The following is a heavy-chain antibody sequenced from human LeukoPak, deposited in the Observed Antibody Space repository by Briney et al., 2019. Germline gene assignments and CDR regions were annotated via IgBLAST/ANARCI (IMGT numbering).Heavy chain of an antibody. CDR2: ISSSGSTK. CDR3: ARAFDSSGYYPDGFDY. V-gene: IGHV3-48*01. J-gene: IGHJ4*02. Sequence: GGSLRLSCAASGFTFSTYNMNWVRQAPGKGLEWVSYISSSGSTKYYADSVKGRFTISRDYSKNTVYLQMNSLRAEDTAVYYCARAFDSSGYYPDGFDYWGQGTLVTVSS. D-gene: IGHD3-22*01. CDR1: GFTFSTYN.